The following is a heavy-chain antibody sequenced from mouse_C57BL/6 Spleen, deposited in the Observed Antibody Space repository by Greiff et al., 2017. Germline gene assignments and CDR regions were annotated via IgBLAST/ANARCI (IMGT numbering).Heavy chain of an antibody. CDR3: AGITTVPRAYFDV. J-gene: IGHJ1*03. D-gene: IGHD1-1*01. V-gene: IGHV1-64*01. Sequence: QVQLQQPGAELVKPGASVKLSCKASGYTFTSYWMHWVQQRPGQGLEWIGMIHPNSGSTNYNEKFKSKATLTVDKSSSTAYMQLSSLTSEDSAVYYCAGITTVPRAYFDVWGTGTTVTVSS. CDR2: IHPNSGST. CDR1: GYTFTSYW.